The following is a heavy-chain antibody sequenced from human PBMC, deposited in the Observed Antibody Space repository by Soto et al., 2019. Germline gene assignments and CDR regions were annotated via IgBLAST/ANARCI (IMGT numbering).Heavy chain of an antibody. J-gene: IGHJ4*02. V-gene: IGHV1-8*01. Sequence: QVQLVQSGAEVKKPGASVKVSCKASGYTFTSYDINWVRQATGQGLEWMGWMNPNSGNTGYAQKFQGRVTMTRNTSISTAYMELSSLRSEDTAVYYCARVGGGYYDILTGRDYGDFGLHYWGQGTLVTVSS. CDR1: GYTFTSYD. CDR2: MNPNSGNT. D-gene: IGHD3-9*01. CDR3: ARVGGGYYDILTGRDYGDFGLHY.